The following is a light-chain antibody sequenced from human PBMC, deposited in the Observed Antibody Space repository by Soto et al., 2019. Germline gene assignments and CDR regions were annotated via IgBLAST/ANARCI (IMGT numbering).Light chain of an antibody. V-gene: IGKV1-39*01. J-gene: IGKJ1*01. CDR3: QQSYSTPRT. Sequence: DIPLTHSPSSLSGSAEDRVTVXTRASQSISSYLNWYQQKPGKAPKLLIYAASSLQSGVPSRFSGSGSGTDFTLTISSLQPEDFATYYCQQSYSTPRTFGQGTKVDI. CDR2: AAS. CDR1: QSISSY.